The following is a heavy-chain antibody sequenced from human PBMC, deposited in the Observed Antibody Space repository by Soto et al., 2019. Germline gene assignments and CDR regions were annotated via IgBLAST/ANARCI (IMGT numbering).Heavy chain of an antibody. V-gene: IGHV4-34*01. Sequence: QVQLQQWGAGLLKPSESLSLTCAVYGGSFSGYYWSWVRQLPGKGLEWIGESNHSGSTNYNPSLKSRVTISVDTSKNQFSQKLSSVTAADTAVYYCASKSGYSYGCDYWGQGTLVTDSS. CDR2: SNHSGST. D-gene: IGHD5-18*01. CDR1: GGSFSGYY. J-gene: IGHJ4*02. CDR3: ASKSGYSYGCDY.